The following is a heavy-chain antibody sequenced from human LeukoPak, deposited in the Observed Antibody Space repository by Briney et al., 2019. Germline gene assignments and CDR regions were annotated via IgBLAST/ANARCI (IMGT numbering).Heavy chain of an antibody. Sequence: GGSLRLSCAASGFTFSSYAMHWVRQAPGKGLEWVAVISYDGSNKYYADSVKGRFTISRDNSKNTLYLQMNSLRAEDTAVYYCAKDGWYSGSYYEFDYWGQGTLVTVSS. J-gene: IGHJ4*02. V-gene: IGHV3-30*04. CDR3: AKDGWYSGSYYEFDY. CDR2: ISYDGSNK. CDR1: GFTFSSYA. D-gene: IGHD1-26*01.